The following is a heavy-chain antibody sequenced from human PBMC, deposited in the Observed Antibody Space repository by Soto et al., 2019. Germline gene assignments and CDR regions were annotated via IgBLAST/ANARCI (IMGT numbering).Heavy chain of an antibody. CDR1: GYTFTGYD. J-gene: IGHJ4*02. Sequence: QAQLVQSGAEVKKPVASVKVSCKAAGYTFTGYDINWVRQATGQGLEWMGWMNPNSGNTGYAQNFQGRVTMTRDNSITTDYMELTRLRDDDSAVYYCAGEKVGTTGIDFWGQGKLGNVSS. CDR2: MNPNSGNT. D-gene: IGHD1-7*01. V-gene: IGHV1-8*01. CDR3: AGEKVGTTGIDF.